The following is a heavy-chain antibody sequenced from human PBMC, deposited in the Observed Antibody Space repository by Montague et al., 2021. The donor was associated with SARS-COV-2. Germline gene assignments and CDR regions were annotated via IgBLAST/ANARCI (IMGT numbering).Heavy chain of an antibody. CDR2: IYYSGST. J-gene: IGHJ6*02. Sequence: SETLSLTCTVSGGSISSSSYCWGWIRQPPGKGLEWIGNIYYSGSTDYSPSLKSRVTISLDTSKNQFSLKVTSVTAADTAVYYCARGGGYYNYGLDVWGPGTTVTVSS. D-gene: IGHD3-22*01. CDR1: GGSISSSSYC. CDR3: ARGGGYYNYGLDV. V-gene: IGHV4-39*07.